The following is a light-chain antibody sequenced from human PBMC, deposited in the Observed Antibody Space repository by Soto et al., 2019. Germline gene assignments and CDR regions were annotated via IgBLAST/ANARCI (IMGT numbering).Light chain of an antibody. CDR3: QHYNNWPPVWT. Sequence: EIVMTQSPATLSVSPGERATLSCRASQSVSSNLAWYQQKPGQAPRLLIYGASTRATGIPARFSGSGSGTDFTLTLSSLQSEDFAVYYCQHYNNWPPVWTFGQGTKVEIK. J-gene: IGKJ1*01. CDR2: GAS. CDR1: QSVSSN. V-gene: IGKV3-15*01.